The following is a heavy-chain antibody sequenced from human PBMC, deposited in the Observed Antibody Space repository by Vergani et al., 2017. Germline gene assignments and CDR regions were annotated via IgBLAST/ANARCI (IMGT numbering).Heavy chain of an antibody. CDR2: ISSSSSYI. CDR1: GFTFSSYS. J-gene: IGHJ3*02. CDR3: AKARGMARQLERRGAFDI. Sequence: EVQLVESGGGLVKPGGSLRLSCAASGFTFSSYSMNWVRQAPGKGLEWVSSISSSSSYIYYADSVKGRFTISRDNAKNSLYLQMNSLRAEDTALYYCAKARGMARQLERRGAFDIWGQGTMVTVSS. D-gene: IGHD1-1*01. V-gene: IGHV3-21*04.